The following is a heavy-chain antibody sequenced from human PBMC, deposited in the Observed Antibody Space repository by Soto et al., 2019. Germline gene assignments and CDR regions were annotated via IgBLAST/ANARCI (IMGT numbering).Heavy chain of an antibody. CDR2: VYYSGTT. J-gene: IGHJ4*02. CDR1: GGSVSDKTYY. Sequence: KPSETLSLTCSVSGGSVSDKTYYWSWIRQPPGKRLEWIGYVYYSGTTNYNPSLKSRVTISVDLSNNRFSLRLSSVTTADTALYYCARTTAVPNTLRSRYFFDYWGQGTLVTVSS. V-gene: IGHV4-61*01. CDR3: ARTTAVPNTLRSRYFFDY. D-gene: IGHD4-17*01.